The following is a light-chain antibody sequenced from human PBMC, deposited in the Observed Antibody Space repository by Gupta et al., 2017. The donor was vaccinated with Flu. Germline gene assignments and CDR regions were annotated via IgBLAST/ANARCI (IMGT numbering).Light chain of an antibody. CDR2: DVS. CDR3: ASYTASSTLEGV. Sequence: QSALPQPPSAPGSPGQSLTISCTGTRSDIGVDDYVSWYQQYPGGRPKLIIFDVSNRPSGISNRFSGSKSGNTASLTISGLQAEDEADYYCASYTASSTLEGVFGTGTRVIVL. V-gene: IGLV2-14*03. J-gene: IGLJ1*01. CDR1: RSDIGVDDY.